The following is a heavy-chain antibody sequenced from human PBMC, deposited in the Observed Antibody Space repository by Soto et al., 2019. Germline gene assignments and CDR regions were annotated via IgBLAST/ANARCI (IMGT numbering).Heavy chain of an antibody. CDR1: GFSLSTSGVG. CDR2: IYWDDDK. V-gene: IGHV2-5*02. CDR3: APVVYTVTKDYFDY. J-gene: IGHJ4*02. Sequence: QITLKESGPTLVKPTQTLTLTCTFSGFSLSTSGVGVGWIRQPPGKALEWLALIYWDDDKRYSPALKSRLTITKDTSKNKVVLTMTNMDPVDTGTYYCAPVVYTVTKDYFDYWGQGTLVTVSS. D-gene: IGHD4-17*01.